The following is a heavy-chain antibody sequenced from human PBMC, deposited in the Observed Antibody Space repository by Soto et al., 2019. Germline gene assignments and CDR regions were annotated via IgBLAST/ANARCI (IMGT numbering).Heavy chain of an antibody. Sequence: GGALRLSCADSGLTFSSNAMSWVRQDPGEGLEWVSAISGSGGSKYYADSAKGRFTISRDNSTNTLYLQMNSRRTADTAVYYCATRNQGFGELLFAFDIWGQGTMVTVSS. J-gene: IGHJ3*02. D-gene: IGHD3-10*01. V-gene: IGHV3-23*01. CDR1: GLTFSSNA. CDR2: ISGSGGSK. CDR3: ATRNQGFGELLFAFDI.